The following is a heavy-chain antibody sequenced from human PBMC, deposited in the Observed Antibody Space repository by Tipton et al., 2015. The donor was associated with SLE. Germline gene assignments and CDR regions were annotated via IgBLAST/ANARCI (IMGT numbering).Heavy chain of an antibody. CDR3: AERYDTFEI. V-gene: IGHV1-18*01. CDR1: GFTFTSYG. Sequence: QSGPEVKKPGASVKVSCKASGFTFTSYGISWVRQAPGQGLEWMGWISAYTGNTDYAQKVQGRVTMTTDTSRSTAYLDLRSLRPDDTAVYYCAERYDTFEIWGQGTMVSVSS. CDR2: ISAYTGNT. J-gene: IGHJ3*02. D-gene: IGHD1-1*01.